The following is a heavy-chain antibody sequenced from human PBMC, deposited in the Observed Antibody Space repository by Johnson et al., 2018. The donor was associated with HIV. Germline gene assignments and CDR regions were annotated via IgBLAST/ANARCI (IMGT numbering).Heavy chain of an antibody. D-gene: IGHD3-16*02. CDR3: ARDYRSPGGAFDI. CDR2: LYSGDIT. Sequence: EVQLVESGGGLIQPGGSLRLSCAASGFTVSSNYMSWVRQAPGKGLEWVSVLYSGDITYYADSVKGRFTISRDKSKNTLYLQMNSLRAEDTAVYYCARDYRSPGGAFDIWGQGTLVTVSS. CDR1: GFTVSSNY. J-gene: IGHJ3*02. V-gene: IGHV3-53*01.